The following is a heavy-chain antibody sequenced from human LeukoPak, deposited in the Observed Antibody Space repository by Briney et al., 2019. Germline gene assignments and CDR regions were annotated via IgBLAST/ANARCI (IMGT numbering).Heavy chain of an antibody. Sequence: ASVKVSCKASGYTFTSYGISWVRQAPGQGLEWMGWISAYNSNSNYAQKLQDRVTMTTDTSTSTAYMELRSLRSDDTAVYYCARARETAVVGLRWQKYGMDLWGQGTTVTVSS. CDR2: ISAYNSNS. V-gene: IGHV1-18*01. J-gene: IGHJ6*02. CDR3: ARARETAVVGLRWQKYGMDL. D-gene: IGHD5-18*01. CDR1: GYTFTSYG.